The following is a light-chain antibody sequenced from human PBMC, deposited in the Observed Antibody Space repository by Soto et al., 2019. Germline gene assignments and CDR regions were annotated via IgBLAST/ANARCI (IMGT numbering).Light chain of an antibody. CDR3: QQYNNWHPLT. Sequence: EIVMTQSPATLSVSPGERATLSCRASQSVSSNLAWYQQNPGQASRLLIYGASTRSTGIPARFSGSGSGTEFTLTISSQPSEDFAVYYCQQYNNWHPLTFGGGTKVEIK. CDR1: QSVSSN. J-gene: IGKJ4*01. CDR2: GAS. V-gene: IGKV3-15*01.